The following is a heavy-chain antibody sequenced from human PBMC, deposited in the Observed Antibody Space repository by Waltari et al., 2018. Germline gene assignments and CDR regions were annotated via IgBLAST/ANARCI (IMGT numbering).Heavy chain of an antibody. V-gene: IGHV4-34*02. CDR2: IDHSGVP. CDR1: GGSFSGYY. D-gene: IGHD4-17*01. J-gene: IGHJ5*02. CDR3: ALSRYGRASPKFDP. Sequence: QVQVQQWGAGLVKPSETLSLTCAVYGGSFSGYYWSCLRQPPGKALEGIGEIDHSGVPNDNPSRTSRATISVDTARNQLSRKRTSVTAADTAIYYCALSRYGRASPKFDPWGQGTLVTVSS.